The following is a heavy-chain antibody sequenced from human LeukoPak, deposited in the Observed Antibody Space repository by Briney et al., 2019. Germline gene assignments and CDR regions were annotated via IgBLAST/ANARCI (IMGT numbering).Heavy chain of an antibody. CDR1: GFTFSSYW. D-gene: IGHD5-24*01. Sequence: GGSLRLSCAASGFTFSSYWMSWVRQAPGTRLEWGANIKQDGSEKYYVDSVKGLFTISRNNDKNSLYLQMNGLRAEDTAVYYCARELEMATNTLDYWGQGTLVNVSS. V-gene: IGHV3-7*01. CDR2: IKQDGSEK. J-gene: IGHJ4*02. CDR3: ARELEMATNTLDY.